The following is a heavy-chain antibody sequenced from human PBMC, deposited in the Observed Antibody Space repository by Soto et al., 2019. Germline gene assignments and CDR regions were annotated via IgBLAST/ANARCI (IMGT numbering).Heavy chain of an antibody. Sequence: QLQLQESGSGLVKPSQTLSLTCAVSGGSISSGGYSWSWIRQPPGKGLEWIGYIYHSGSTYYNPSLESRVTISVDRSKNQFSLKLSSVTAADTAVYYCASNLYYDSSGYYRSDAFDIWGQGTMVTVSS. CDR1: GGSISSGGYS. D-gene: IGHD3-22*01. J-gene: IGHJ3*02. V-gene: IGHV4-30-2*01. CDR2: IYHSGST. CDR3: ASNLYYDSSGYYRSDAFDI.